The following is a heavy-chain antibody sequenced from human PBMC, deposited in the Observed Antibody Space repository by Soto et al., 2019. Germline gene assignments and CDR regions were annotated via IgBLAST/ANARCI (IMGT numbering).Heavy chain of an antibody. Sequence: ASVKVSCKASGYTFTSYAMHWVRQAPGQRLEWMGWINAGNGNTKYSQKFQGRVTITRDTSASTAYMELSSLRSDDTAVYYCARASLVPAAIEDYWGPGTLVTVSS. J-gene: IGHJ4*02. V-gene: IGHV1-3*01. D-gene: IGHD2-2*02. CDR2: INAGNGNT. CDR3: ARASLVPAAIEDY. CDR1: GYTFTSYA.